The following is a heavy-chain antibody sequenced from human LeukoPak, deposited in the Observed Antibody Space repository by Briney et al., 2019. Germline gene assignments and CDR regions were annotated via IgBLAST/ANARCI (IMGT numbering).Heavy chain of an antibody. J-gene: IGHJ3*02. CDR1: ATTSTTNI. Sequence: ASVKVSAKPSATTSTTNIMPGIVQPLDHGLTRMELTNPSGGSTSYAQKFQGRVTMTRDTSTSTVYMELSSLRSEDTAVYYCARGYCSGGSCPGDAFDIWGQGTMVTVSS. CDR3: ARGYCSGGSCPGDAFDI. D-gene: IGHD2-15*01. V-gene: IGHV1-46*01. CDR2: TNPSGGST.